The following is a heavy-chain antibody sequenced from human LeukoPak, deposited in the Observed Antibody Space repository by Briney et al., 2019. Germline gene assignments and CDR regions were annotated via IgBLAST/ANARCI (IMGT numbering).Heavy chain of an antibody. CDR3: ARDWDQGYYYDSSGYYQDY. D-gene: IGHD3-22*01. CDR2: INGGNGNT. Sequence: ASVKVSCKTSGYTFTSYGMHWVRQAPGQSLEWMGWINGGNGNTKYSEKFQGRVTIIRDTSASTAYMELSSLRSEDTAVYYCARDWDQGYYYDSSGYYQDYWGQGTLVTVSS. V-gene: IGHV1-3*01. CDR1: GYTFTSYG. J-gene: IGHJ4*02.